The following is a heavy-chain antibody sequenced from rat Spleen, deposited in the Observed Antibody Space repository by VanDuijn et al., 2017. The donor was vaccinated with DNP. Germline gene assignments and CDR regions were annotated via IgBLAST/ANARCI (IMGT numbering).Heavy chain of an antibody. CDR1: GFTFSNFP. Sequence: EVQLVESGGGLVQPGRSMKLSCATSGFTFSNFPMAWVRQAPTKGLEWVATISTSGSSTYYRDSVKGRFTISRDDAKNTLYLQMNSLRSEDMATYYCVRWYNSGYYFDYWGQGVMVTVSS. CDR3: VRWYNSGYYFDY. J-gene: IGHJ2*01. CDR2: ISTSGSST. D-gene: IGHD4-3*01. V-gene: IGHV5-46*01.